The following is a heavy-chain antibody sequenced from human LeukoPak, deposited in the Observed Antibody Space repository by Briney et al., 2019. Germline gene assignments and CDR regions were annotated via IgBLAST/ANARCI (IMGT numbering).Heavy chain of an antibody. CDR2: ISSSSLSSSTI. CDR3: ATGSVRYSASWYSQEGDY. J-gene: IGHJ4*02. D-gene: IGHD6-13*01. CDR1: GFTFNNFA. V-gene: IGHV3-48*01. Sequence: GGSLRLSCAASGFTFNNFAMNWVRQAPGKGLEWVSYISSSSLSSSTIYYADSVKGRFTISRDNSKNTLYLQMNSLRAEDTAVYYCATGSVRYSASWYSQEGDYWGQGTLVTVSS.